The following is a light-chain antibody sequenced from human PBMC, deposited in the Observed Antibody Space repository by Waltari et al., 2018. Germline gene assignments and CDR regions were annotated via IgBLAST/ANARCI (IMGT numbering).Light chain of an antibody. CDR2: SNS. CDR3: AAWDDSLKGWV. V-gene: IGLV1-44*01. CDR1: SSNIGTNK. J-gene: IGLJ3*02. Sequence: QSVLTQASSASGTPGQRVTIPCSGRSSNIGTNKVNWYQQLPGTAPKVLIYSNSQRPSGVPDRFSGSKSGTSASLAISGLQSEDEADYYCAAWDDSLKGWVFGGGTKLTVL.